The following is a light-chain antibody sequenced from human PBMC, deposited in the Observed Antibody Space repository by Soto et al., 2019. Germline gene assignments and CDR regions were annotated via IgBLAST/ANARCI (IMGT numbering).Light chain of an antibody. Sequence: DIQMTQSPSTLSASVGDRVTITCRASQSITDWLAWYQQKPGKAPKFLIYKASNLEGGVPSRFSGSGSGTEFTLTISSVLPHDFATYYCQYWDNYSWTFGQGTKVEIK. CDR3: QYWDNYSWT. CDR2: KAS. V-gene: IGKV1-5*03. J-gene: IGKJ1*01. CDR1: QSITDW.